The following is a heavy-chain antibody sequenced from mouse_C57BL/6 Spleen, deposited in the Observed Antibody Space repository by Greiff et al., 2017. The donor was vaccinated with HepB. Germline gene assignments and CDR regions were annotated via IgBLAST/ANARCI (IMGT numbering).Heavy chain of an antibody. Sequence: QVQLQQSGAELARPGASVKLSCKASGYTFTSYGISWVKQRTGQGLEWIGEIYPRSGNTYYNEKFKGKATLTADKSSSTAYMELRSLTSEDSAVYFCARSYYGSTPYAIEYWGKGTTVTVSS. CDR2: IYPRSGNT. D-gene: IGHD1-1*01. CDR3: ARSYYGSTPYAIEY. J-gene: IGHJ4*01. V-gene: IGHV1-81*01. CDR1: GYTFTSYG.